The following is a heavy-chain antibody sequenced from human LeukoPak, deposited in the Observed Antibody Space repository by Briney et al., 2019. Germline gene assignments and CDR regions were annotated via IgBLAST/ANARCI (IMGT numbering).Heavy chain of an antibody. Sequence: PSETLSLTCTVSGGSISSGSYYWSWIRQPAGKGLEWIGRIYTSGSTNYNPSLKSRVTISVDTSKNQFSLKLSSVTAADTAVYYCAREMGGWGSWRVFDYWGQGTLVTVSS. CDR3: AREMGGWGSWRVFDY. CDR1: GGSISSGSYY. J-gene: IGHJ4*02. CDR2: IYTSGST. D-gene: IGHD3-10*01. V-gene: IGHV4-61*02.